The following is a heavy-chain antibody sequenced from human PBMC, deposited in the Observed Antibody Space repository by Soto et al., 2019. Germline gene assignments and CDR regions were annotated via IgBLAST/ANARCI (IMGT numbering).Heavy chain of an antibody. V-gene: IGHV3-30*18. J-gene: IGHJ6*02. Sequence: QVQLVDSGGGEVQPGRSLTISCAASGFTFSTYGMHWVRQTPGKGLEGVAVISYDGTNKFYSDSVKGRFTISRDNFKNSLTMQMNSLRAEDPAVYACANDLQSYGDYDYYGYGIDVWCLGTSVTLSS. D-gene: IGHD2-21*01. CDR3: ANDLQSYGDYDYYGYGIDV. CDR1: GFTFSTYG. CDR2: ISYDGTNK.